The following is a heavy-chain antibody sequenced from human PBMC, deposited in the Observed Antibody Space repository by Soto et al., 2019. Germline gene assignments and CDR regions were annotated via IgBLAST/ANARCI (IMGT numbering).Heavy chain of an antibody. CDR1: GFSFSRYW. CDR3: AQIRRGP. J-gene: IGHJ5*02. D-gene: IGHD6-6*01. V-gene: IGHV3-7*01. Sequence: GGSLRLSCVASGFSFSRYWMSWVRQAPGRGLEWVANVKPDASEKFYADSVKGRFTISRDNAKNSVYLQMNSLRVEDTAVYYCAQIRRGPWGQGTLVTVSS. CDR2: VKPDASEK.